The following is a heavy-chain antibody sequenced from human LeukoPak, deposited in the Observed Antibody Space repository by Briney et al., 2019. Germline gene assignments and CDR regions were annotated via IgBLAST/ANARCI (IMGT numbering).Heavy chain of an antibody. V-gene: IGHV3-7*01. CDR3: ARGVTGIDY. D-gene: IGHD3-10*01. J-gene: IGHJ4*02. CDR1: GFTFSSYW. CDR2: IKQDGSEK. Sequence: PGGSLRLSCAASGFTFSSYWMSWVRQAPGKGLEWVANIKQDGSEKYYVGSVKGRFTTSRDNAKNTLYLQMNSLRVEDTAVYYCARGVTGIDYWGQGALVTVSS.